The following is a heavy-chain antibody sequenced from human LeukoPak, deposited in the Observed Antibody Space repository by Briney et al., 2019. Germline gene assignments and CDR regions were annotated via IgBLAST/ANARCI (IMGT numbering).Heavy chain of an antibody. CDR2: IYYSGST. Sequence: SETLSLTCTVSGGSISSYYRSWLRQPPGKGLEWIGYIYYSGSTNYNPSLKSRVTISVDTSKNQFSLKLSSVTAADTAVYYCARDPRPYYYDSSGYYYSYYYMDVWGKGTTVTVSS. CDR1: GGSISSYY. J-gene: IGHJ6*03. D-gene: IGHD3-22*01. CDR3: ARDPRPYYYDSSGYYYSYYYMDV. V-gene: IGHV4-59*01.